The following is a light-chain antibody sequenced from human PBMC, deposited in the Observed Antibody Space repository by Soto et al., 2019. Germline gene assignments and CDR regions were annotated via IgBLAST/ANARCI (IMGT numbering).Light chain of an antibody. CDR3: LQDYNSPRT. CDR2: AAS. V-gene: IGKV1-6*01. CDR1: QGIRND. J-gene: IGKJ1*01. Sequence: AIQMTQSPSSLSASVGDRVTITCRASQGIRNDLGWYQQKPGKAPKLLIYAASSLQSGVPSRFSGSGSGTDVTLTISSLQPEDFAPYYCLQDYNSPRTFGQGTKVEIK.